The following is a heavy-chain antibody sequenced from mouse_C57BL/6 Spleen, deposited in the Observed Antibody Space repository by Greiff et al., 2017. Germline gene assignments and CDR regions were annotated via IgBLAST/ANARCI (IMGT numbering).Heavy chain of an antibody. CDR3: AREGNYFDY. Sequence: EVMLVESGGGLVKPGGSLKLSCAASGFTFSDYGMHWFRQAPEKGLEWVAYISSGSSTIYYADTVKGRFTISRDNAKNTLFLQMTSLRSEDTAMYYCAREGNYFDYWGQGTTLTVSS. CDR1: GFTFSDYG. CDR2: ISSGSSTI. J-gene: IGHJ2*01. V-gene: IGHV5-17*01.